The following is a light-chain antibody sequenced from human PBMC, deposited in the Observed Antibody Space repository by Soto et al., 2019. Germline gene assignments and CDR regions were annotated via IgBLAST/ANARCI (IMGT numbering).Light chain of an antibody. Sequence: EIEMTQAPSSLSSSPAYRATLSCRASQSISSNLAWYQQKPGQAPRLLIYGISTRATGIPARFSGSGSGTEFSLTISSLQSEDFAVYCCQQYSKWTITFGQGTRLEIK. CDR3: QQYSKWTIT. CDR1: QSISSN. CDR2: GIS. V-gene: IGKV3-15*01. J-gene: IGKJ5*01.